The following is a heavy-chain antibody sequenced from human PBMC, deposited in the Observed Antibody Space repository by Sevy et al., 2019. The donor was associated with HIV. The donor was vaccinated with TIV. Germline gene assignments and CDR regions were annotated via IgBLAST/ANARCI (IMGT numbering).Heavy chain of an antibody. V-gene: IGHV3-30*18. J-gene: IGHJ6*02. CDR2: ISYDGNYR. D-gene: IGHD1-26*01. CDR1: GFTFSTYD. CDR3: AKNRPPGGSYFSRHGMDV. Sequence: GGSLRLSCTASGFTFSTYDIHWVRQAPGKGLEWVAIISYDGNYRYYSDSVRGRFSMSRDNSKNTAYLQMSGLSDEDTAVYYCAKNRPPGGSYFSRHGMDVWGRGTTVTVSS.